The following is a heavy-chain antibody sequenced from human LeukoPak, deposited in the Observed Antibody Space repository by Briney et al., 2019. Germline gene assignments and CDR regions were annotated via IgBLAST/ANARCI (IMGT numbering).Heavy chain of an antibody. CDR2: ISAYNGNT. J-gene: IGHJ4*02. CDR3: ARAAVGNGWHSDY. V-gene: IGHV1-18*01. CDR1: GYTFTTYG. Sequence: ASVKVSCKVSGYTFTTYGISWVRQARGHGLEWMGCISAYNGNTNYEQKLQGRVTMTTDTSTTTVYMELRSLRSDDTAVYYCARAAVGNGWHSDYWGQGTLVTVSS. D-gene: IGHD6-19*01.